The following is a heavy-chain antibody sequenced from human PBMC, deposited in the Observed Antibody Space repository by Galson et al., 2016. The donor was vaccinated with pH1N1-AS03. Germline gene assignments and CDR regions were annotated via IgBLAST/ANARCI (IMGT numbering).Heavy chain of an antibody. D-gene: IGHD3-10*01. J-gene: IGHJ4*02. CDR3: ARRPTGIDY. CDR1: RGSFGGAY. V-gene: IGHV4-34*12. Sequence: LSLTCTVTRGSFGGAYWTWIRQPPGKGLEWIGEIIIGRGLPPTYTPSLKRRVTISIDTSRGELSLKLRSVTAADTGVYYCARRPTGIDYWGQGVQVTVSS. CDR2: IIIGRGLPP.